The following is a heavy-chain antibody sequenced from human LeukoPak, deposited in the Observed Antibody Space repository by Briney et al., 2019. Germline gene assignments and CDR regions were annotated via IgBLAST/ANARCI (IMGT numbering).Heavy chain of an antibody. CDR3: AKVPTNYYGSGSYYSQSAPDY. CDR1: GFTFSSYA. J-gene: IGHJ4*02. CDR2: ISYDGSNK. D-gene: IGHD3-10*01. Sequence: GRSLRLSCAASGFTFSSYAMHWVRQAPGKGLEWVAVISYDGSNKYYADSVKGRFTISRDNSRNTLYLQMNSLRAEDTAVYYCAKVPTNYYGSGSYYSQSAPDYWGQGTLVTVSS. V-gene: IGHV3-30*04.